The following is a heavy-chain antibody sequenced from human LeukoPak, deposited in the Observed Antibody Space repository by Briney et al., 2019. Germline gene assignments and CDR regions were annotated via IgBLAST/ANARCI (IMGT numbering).Heavy chain of an antibody. CDR1: GGSFSGYY. V-gene: IGHV4-34*01. CDR2: INHSGST. J-gene: IGHJ4*02. D-gene: IGHD6-19*01. CDR3: ARRDIAVTGFSFDY. Sequence: SETLSLTCAVYGGSFSGYYWSWIRQPPGKGLEWIGEINHSGSTNYNPSLKSRVTISVDTSKNQFSLKLSSVAAADTAVYYCARRDIAVTGFSFDYWGKGTLVTVSS.